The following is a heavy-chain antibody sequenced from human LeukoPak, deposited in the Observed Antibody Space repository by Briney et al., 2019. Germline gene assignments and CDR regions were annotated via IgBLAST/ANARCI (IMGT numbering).Heavy chain of an antibody. D-gene: IGHD2-21*02. J-gene: IGHJ4*02. Sequence: SVKVSCKASGGTFSSYAISWVRQAPGQGLEWMGRIIPILGIANYAQKFQGRVTITADKSTSTAYMELSSLRSEDTAVYYCARDCGGDCFSGGSSFDYWGQGTLVTVSS. CDR3: ARDCGGDCFSGGSSFDY. CDR2: IIPILGIA. CDR1: GGTFSSYA. V-gene: IGHV1-69*04.